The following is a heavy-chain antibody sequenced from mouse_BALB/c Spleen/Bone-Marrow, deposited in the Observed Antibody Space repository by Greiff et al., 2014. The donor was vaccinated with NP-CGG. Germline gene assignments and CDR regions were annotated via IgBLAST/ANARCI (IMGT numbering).Heavy chain of an antibody. CDR3: ARRGGYPWFAY. D-gene: IGHD2-2*01. Sequence: QVQLKGSGAGLMRPGASVKISCQATGYTFRKYWVRGGKQRPGHGLVGIGEILPGSYSTNYNEKLKGKATFTADTSSNTAYMQLSSLTSEDSAVYYCARRGGYPWFAYWGQGTLVTVSA. CDR1: GYTFRKYW. V-gene: IGHV1-9*01. CDR2: ILPGSYST. J-gene: IGHJ3*01.